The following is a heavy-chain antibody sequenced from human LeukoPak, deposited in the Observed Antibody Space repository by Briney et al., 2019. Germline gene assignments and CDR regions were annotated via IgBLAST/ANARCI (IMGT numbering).Heavy chain of an antibody. D-gene: IGHD2-15*01. CDR2: ISHTETT. V-gene: IGHV4-59*02. J-gene: IGHJ5*02. Sequence: SETLSLTCSVSGGSVSTYYWRWVRQTPGKGLEWIGYISHTETTDYGPSLKSRVTMSLDTSKNQFSLKLRSVTAADTGVYFCARGYCSHEICQVFPSWGQGILVTVSS. CDR3: ARGYCSHEICQVFPS. CDR1: GGSVSTYY.